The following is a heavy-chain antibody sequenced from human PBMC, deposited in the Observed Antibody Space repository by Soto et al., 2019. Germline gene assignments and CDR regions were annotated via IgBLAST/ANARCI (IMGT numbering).Heavy chain of an antibody. CDR1: GFTVTNYW. V-gene: IGHV3-7*01. D-gene: IGHD6-6*01. Sequence: EVQLVESGGGLVQRGGSLRLSCAASGFTVTNYWMSWVRQAPGKGLEWVANIKQDGSEIDYVDSLKGRFTIARDNSKNSLYLQMNSLRAEDTAMYYCARIGYSSSSWDYCGQGTLVTVSS. CDR2: IKQDGSEI. CDR3: ARIGYSSSSWDY. J-gene: IGHJ4*02.